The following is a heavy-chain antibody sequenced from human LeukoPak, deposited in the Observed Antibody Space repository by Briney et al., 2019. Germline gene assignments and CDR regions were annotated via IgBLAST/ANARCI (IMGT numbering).Heavy chain of an antibody. Sequence: SVKVSCKASGGTFSSYAISWVRQAPGHGLEWMGGITPIFGTANYAQKFQGRVTITADESTSTAYMELSSLRSEDTAVYYCASCNWNDAYYYYYMDVWGQGTTVTVSS. D-gene: IGHD1-1*01. J-gene: IGHJ6*03. CDR3: ASCNWNDAYYYYYMDV. V-gene: IGHV1-69*13. CDR2: ITPIFGTA. CDR1: GGTFSSYA.